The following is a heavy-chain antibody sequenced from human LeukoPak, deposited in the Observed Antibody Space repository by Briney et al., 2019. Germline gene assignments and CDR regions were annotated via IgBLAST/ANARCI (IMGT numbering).Heavy chain of an antibody. CDR2: ISSEESNI. Sequence: PGRSLRLSCAAPGFTLSNYGMHWVRQAPGKGLEWVAVISSEESNIYQADSVKCRFAISRDNSRNTLYLQMNSLKTEDTAVYFCTAGLYHTAGVDHWGQGTLVTVSS. J-gene: IGHJ4*02. D-gene: IGHD2-8*02. CDR1: GFTLSNYG. V-gene: IGHV3-30*03. CDR3: TAGLYHTAGVDH.